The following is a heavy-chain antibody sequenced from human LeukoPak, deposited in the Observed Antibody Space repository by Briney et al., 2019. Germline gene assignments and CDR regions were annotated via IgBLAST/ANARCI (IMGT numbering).Heavy chain of an antibody. CDR1: GGTFISYA. D-gene: IGHD6-13*01. CDR2: IIPIFGTA. CDR3: AREGIAAAGRRTLDY. J-gene: IGHJ4*02. V-gene: IGHV1-69*05. Sequence: SVKVSCKASGGTFISYAISWVRQAPGQGLEWRGRIIPIFGTANYAQKFQGRVTITTDESTSTAYMELSSLRSEDTAVYYCAREGIAAAGRRTLDYWGQGTLVAVSS.